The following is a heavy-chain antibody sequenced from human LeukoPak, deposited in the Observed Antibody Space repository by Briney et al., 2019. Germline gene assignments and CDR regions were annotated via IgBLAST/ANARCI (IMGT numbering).Heavy chain of an antibody. CDR3: ARRPGTTLNYMDV. CDR2: IYPGDSDT. CDR1: GYSFTSYW. J-gene: IGHJ6*03. V-gene: IGHV5-51*01. Sequence: GESLKISCKGSGYSFTSYWIGWVRQMPGKGLEWMGIIYPGDSDTRYSPSFQGQVTISADKSISTAYLQWNSLKASDTAMYYCARRPGTTLNYMDVWGKGTTVTVSS. D-gene: IGHD1-7*01.